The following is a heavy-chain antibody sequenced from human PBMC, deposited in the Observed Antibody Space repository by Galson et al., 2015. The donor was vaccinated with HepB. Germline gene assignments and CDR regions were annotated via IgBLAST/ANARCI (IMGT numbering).Heavy chain of an antibody. Sequence: LRLSCAASGFTFSRYAMTWVRQAPGKGLEWISSITSNGGRTLYTNSVKGRFTISRDNSRNTVVLQLSSLRPEDTAVYYCARSKNREVRGVIDYYYYGMDVWGQGTTVTVSS. V-gene: IGHV3-23*01. J-gene: IGHJ6*02. CDR2: ITSNGGRT. D-gene: IGHD3-10*01. CDR1: GFTFSRYA. CDR3: ARSKNREVRGVIDYYYYGMDV.